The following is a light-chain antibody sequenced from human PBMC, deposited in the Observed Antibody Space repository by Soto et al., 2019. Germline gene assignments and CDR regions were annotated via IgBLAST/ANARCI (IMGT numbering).Light chain of an antibody. CDR3: SSYTTISTYV. V-gene: IGLV2-14*01. CDR1: SSDVGSYNY. J-gene: IGLJ1*01. Sequence: QSVLTQPASVSGSPGQSIAIPCTGTSSDVGSYNYVSWYQQHPDKAPKLILYDVTNRPSGVSNRFSGSKSGNTASLTISGLQAGDEADYYCSSYTTISTYVFGTGTKVTVL. CDR2: DVT.